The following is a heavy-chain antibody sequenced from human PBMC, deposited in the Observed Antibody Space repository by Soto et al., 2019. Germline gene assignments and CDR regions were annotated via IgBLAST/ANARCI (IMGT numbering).Heavy chain of an antibody. J-gene: IGHJ4*02. Sequence: QVQLQESGPGLVKPSETLSLTCTVSGGSVSSGSYYWSWIRQPPGKGPEWIGYIYYRGSTNYNPSLKSRVTISVDTSKNQFSLKLSSVTAADTAVYYCARGPGVPAAFDYWGQGTLVTVSS. CDR2: IYYRGST. CDR1: GGSVSSGSYY. D-gene: IGHD2-2*01. CDR3: ARGPGVPAAFDY. V-gene: IGHV4-61*01.